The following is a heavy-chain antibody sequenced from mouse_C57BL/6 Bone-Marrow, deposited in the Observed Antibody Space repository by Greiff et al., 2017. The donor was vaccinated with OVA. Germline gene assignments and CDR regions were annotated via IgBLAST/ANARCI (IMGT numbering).Heavy chain of an antibody. CDR2: IYPRSGNT. CDR1: GYTFTSYG. V-gene: IGHV1-81*01. J-gene: IGHJ3*01. D-gene: IGHD1-1*01. Sequence: VKLQESGAELARPGASVKLSCKASGYTFTSYGISWVKQRTGQGLEWIGEIYPRSGNTYYNEKFKGKATLTADKSSSTAYMELRSLTSEDSAVYFCARESYGSSYVWFAYWGQGTLVTVSA. CDR3: ARESYGSSYVWFAY.